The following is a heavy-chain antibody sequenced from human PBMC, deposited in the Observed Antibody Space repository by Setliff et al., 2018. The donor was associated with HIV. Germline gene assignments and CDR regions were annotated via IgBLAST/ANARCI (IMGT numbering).Heavy chain of an antibody. Sequence: ASVKVSCKASGYTFSSHDINWVRQATGQGLEWMGWMNPRSGNSGYAQKFQGRVTMTRNTSISTAYMELRSLTSEDTAVYYCARFLPGYSSSWYFGYSYYGMDVWGQGTTVTVSS. J-gene: IGHJ6*02. CDR3: ARFLPGYSSSWYFGYSYYGMDV. V-gene: IGHV1-8*02. D-gene: IGHD6-13*01. CDR1: GYTFSSHD. CDR2: MNPRSGNS.